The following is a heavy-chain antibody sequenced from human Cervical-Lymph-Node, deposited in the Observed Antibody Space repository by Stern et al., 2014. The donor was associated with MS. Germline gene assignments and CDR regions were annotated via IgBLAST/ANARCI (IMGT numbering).Heavy chain of an antibody. D-gene: IGHD3-10*01. CDR2: ISWNSGVI. CDR1: GFTFDDHA. Sequence: VQLVQSGGGLVQPGGSLRLPCGAPGFTFDDHAMYLIRQAPGKGLEWVSHISWNSGVIVYADSVKGRFTISRDNAKNSLYLQMSSLRVEDTALYYCAKDYASGSSFFDSWGQGTLVTVSS. J-gene: IGHJ4*02. CDR3: AKDYASGSSFFDS. V-gene: IGHV3-9*01.